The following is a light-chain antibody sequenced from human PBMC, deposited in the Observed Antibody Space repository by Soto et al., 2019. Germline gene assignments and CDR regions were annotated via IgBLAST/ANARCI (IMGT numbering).Light chain of an antibody. J-gene: IGKJ1*01. Sequence: EIVMTQSPATLSLSPGERATLSCRASQSVSSNLAWYQQKPGQAPRLLIYSASRGATGFPARFSGSGSGAEFTLTISSLQPDDFATYYCQHYDSYSEAFGQGTKVDIK. CDR2: SAS. CDR1: QSVSSN. V-gene: IGKV3-15*01. CDR3: QHYDSYSEA.